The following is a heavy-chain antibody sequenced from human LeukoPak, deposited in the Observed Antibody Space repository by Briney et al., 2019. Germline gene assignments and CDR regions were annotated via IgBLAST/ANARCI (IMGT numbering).Heavy chain of an antibody. Sequence: GASVKVSCKASGYTFTSYYMHWVRQAPGQRLEWMGLINPGGDNTKYAQNFQGRVTMTSDTSARTVYMELSSLSSEDTAIYYCARIRDGYNDAYDIWGQGTVVTVPS. V-gene: IGHV1-46*01. CDR1: GYTFTSYY. J-gene: IGHJ3*02. CDR2: INPGGDNT. CDR3: ARIRDGYNDAYDI. D-gene: IGHD5-24*01.